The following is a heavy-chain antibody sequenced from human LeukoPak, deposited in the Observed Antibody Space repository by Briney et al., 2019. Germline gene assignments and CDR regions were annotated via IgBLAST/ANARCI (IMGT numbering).Heavy chain of an antibody. CDR1: GYTFTSYG. CDR2: ISAYNCNT. V-gene: IGHV1-18*01. D-gene: IGHD6-13*01. Sequence: ASVKVSCKASGYTFTSYGISWVRQAPGQGLEWMGWISAYNCNTNYAQKLQGRVTMTTDTSTSTAYMELRSLRSDDTAVYYCARAVYSSSWLTYYYYYYMDVWGKGTTVTVSS. CDR3: ARAVYSSSWLTYYYYYYMDV. J-gene: IGHJ6*03.